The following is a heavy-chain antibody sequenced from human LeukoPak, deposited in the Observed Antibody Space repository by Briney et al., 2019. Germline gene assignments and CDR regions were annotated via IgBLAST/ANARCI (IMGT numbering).Heavy chain of an antibody. CDR2: INHSGST. CDR1: GGSFSGYY. D-gene: IGHD2-8*02. Sequence: SETLSLTCAVYGGSFSGYYWSWIRQPPGKGLEWIGEINHSGSTNYNPSLKSRVTISVDTSKNQFSLKLSSVTAADTAVYYCAKQGVKGGVFDYWGQGTLVTVSS. J-gene: IGHJ4*02. V-gene: IGHV4-34*01. CDR3: AKQGVKGGVFDY.